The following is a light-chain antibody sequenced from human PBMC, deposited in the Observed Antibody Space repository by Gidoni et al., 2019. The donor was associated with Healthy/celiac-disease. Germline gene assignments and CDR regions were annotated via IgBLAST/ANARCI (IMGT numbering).Light chain of an antibody. Sequence: QSALTQPPSASGSPGQSVTISCTGTSSDVGGYNYVSWYQQHPGKAPKLMIYEVSKRPSGVPDRFSGSKSGNTASLTVSGLQAEDEADYYCSSYAGSNNLRGLPPLLVVFGGGTKLTVL. CDR3: SSYAGSNNLRGLPPLLVV. CDR2: EVS. CDR1: SSDVGGYNY. V-gene: IGLV2-8*01. J-gene: IGLJ2*01.